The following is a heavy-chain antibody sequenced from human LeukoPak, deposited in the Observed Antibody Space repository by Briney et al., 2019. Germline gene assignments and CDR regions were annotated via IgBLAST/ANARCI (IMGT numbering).Heavy chain of an antibody. CDR3: ARVDSGSACAS. CDR2: INSDGSST. V-gene: IGHV3-74*01. D-gene: IGHD6-19*01. Sequence: LSGGSLRLSCAASGFTFSSYWMHWVRQAPGKGLVWVSRINSDGSSTSYADSVKGRFTISRDISKNTLYLQMGSLRPEDMAVYYCARVDSGSACASWGQGILVTVSS. J-gene: IGHJ1*01. CDR1: GFTFSSYW.